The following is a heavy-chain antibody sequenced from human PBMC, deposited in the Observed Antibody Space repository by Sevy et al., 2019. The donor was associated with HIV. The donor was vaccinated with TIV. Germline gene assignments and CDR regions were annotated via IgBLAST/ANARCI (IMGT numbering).Heavy chain of an antibody. CDR3: ARVQSHTGWFDY. CDR2: IYSGKST. D-gene: IGHD6-19*01. J-gene: IGHJ4*02. V-gene: IGHV3-53*01. CDR1: GFSVSSNY. Sequence: GGSLRLSCEASGFSVSSNYMAWVRQAPGKGLEWVSVIYSGKSTDYRDSVNGRFTISRDSSKNTLYLQMDSLRAEDTAVYDCARVQSHTGWFDYWGQGSLVTVSS.